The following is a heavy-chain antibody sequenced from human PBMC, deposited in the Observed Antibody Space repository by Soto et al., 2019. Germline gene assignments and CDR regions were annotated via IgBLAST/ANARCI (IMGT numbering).Heavy chain of an antibody. J-gene: IGHJ4*02. Sequence: VASVKVSCKASGYTFTSNYMHWVRQAPGQGPEWMGIVNPSDGYTNYAQKFQGRVTMTRDTSTSTVYMELSSLRSEDTAVYYCARDASTKAFEYWGQGTLVTVSS. V-gene: IGHV1-46*01. CDR3: ARDASTKAFEY. CDR1: GYTFTSNY. D-gene: IGHD5-12*01. CDR2: VNPSDGYT.